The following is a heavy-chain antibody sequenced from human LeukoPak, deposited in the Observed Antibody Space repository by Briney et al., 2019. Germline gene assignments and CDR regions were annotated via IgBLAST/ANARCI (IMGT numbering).Heavy chain of an antibody. J-gene: IGHJ4*02. Sequence: GGSLRLSCAASGFTFDDYGMSWVRQAPGKGLEWVSGINWNGGSTGYADSVKGRFTISRDNAKNPLYLQMNSLRAEDTALYYCARGGWVDYSRGFDYWGQGTLVTVSS. V-gene: IGHV3-20*04. D-gene: IGHD4-11*01. CDR2: INWNGGST. CDR3: ARGGWVDYSRGFDY. CDR1: GFTFDDYG.